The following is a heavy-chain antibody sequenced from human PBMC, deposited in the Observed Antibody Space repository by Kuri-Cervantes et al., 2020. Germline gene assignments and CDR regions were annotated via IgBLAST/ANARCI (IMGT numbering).Heavy chain of an antibody. CDR2: INHSGST. J-gene: IGHJ2*01. CDR3: ARGGWSFDL. Sequence: SETLSLTCAVYGGSFSGYYWSWIRQPPGKGLEWIGEINHSGSTNYNPSLKSRVTISVDTSKNQFSLKLSSVTAADTAVYYCARGGWSFDLRGRGTLVTVSS. V-gene: IGHV4-34*01. CDR1: GGSFSGYY.